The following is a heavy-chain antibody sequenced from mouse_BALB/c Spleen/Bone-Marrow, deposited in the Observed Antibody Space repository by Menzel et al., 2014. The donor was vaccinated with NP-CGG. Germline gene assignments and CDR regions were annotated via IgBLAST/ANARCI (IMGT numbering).Heavy chain of an antibody. D-gene: IGHD2-2*01. CDR1: GYTFPSYW. V-gene: IGHV1-69*02. J-gene: IGHJ1*01. CDR2: IDPSDSYT. CDR3: AGGGNGYDGHWYFDV. Sequence: QVQLQQPGAELVKPGASVKLSCKASGYTFPSYWMHWVKQRPGQGLEWIGAIDPSDSYTNYNQKFKGKVTLTVDKSSSTDYMQLSNLTSEDSAVYYCAGGGNGYDGHWYFDVWGAGTTVSVSS.